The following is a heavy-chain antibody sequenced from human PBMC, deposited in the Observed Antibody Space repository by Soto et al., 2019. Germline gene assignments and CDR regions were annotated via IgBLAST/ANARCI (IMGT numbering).Heavy chain of an antibody. V-gene: IGHV4-59*12. D-gene: IGHD1-26*01. CDR3: AREVAVGATLWFDP. CDR1: GGSISSYY. CDR2: IYNSGST. J-gene: IGHJ5*02. Sequence: PSETLSLTCTVSGGSISSYYWSWIRQPPGKGLEWIGYIYNSGSTNYNPSLKSRVTISVDTSKNQFSLKLTSVSAADTAVYYCAREVAVGATLWFDPWGQGTLVTVS.